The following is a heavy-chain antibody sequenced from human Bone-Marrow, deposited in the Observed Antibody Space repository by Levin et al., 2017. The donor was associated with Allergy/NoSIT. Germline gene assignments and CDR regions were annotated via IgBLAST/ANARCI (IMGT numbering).Heavy chain of an antibody. J-gene: IGHJ3*02. V-gene: IGHV3-53*01. CDR2: IYSGGNT. CDR1: GFIVSSNY. D-gene: IGHD3-22*01. Sequence: PGESLKISCAASGFIVSSNYMSWVRQAPGKGLEWVSVIYSGGNTKYADSVKGRFTISRDNSKNTLYLQMNSLRAEDTAVYYCAREGSYDSSGYNDAFDIWGQGTMVTVSS. CDR3: AREGSYDSSGYNDAFDI.